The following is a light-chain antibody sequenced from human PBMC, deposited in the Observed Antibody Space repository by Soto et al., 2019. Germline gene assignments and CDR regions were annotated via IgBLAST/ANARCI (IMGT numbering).Light chain of an antibody. V-gene: IGKV1-5*01. CDR1: ENINTW. Sequence: DIQMTQSPSTLSASVGDRVTITCRASENINTWLAWYQQKPGKAPTLVIYDASSLEGGVPSRFSGSGSGTDFTLTINGLQPDDFVTYYCQQYKTYPLTFGQGTKVEI. J-gene: IGKJ1*01. CDR2: DAS. CDR3: QQYKTYPLT.